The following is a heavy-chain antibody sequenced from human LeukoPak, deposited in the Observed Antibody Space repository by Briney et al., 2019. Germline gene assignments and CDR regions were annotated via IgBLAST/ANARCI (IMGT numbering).Heavy chain of an antibody. CDR1: GFTFSSYS. V-gene: IGHV3-21*01. CDR3: ARDHNPLVVAVAATVLYYFDY. J-gene: IGHJ4*02. Sequence: GGSLRLSCAASGFTFSSYSMNWVRQAPGKGLEWVSSISSSSSYIYYADSVKGRFTISRDNAKNSLYLQMNSLRAEDTAVYYCARDHNPLVVAVAATVLYYFDYWGQGTLVTVSS. CDR2: ISSSSSYI. D-gene: IGHD2-15*01.